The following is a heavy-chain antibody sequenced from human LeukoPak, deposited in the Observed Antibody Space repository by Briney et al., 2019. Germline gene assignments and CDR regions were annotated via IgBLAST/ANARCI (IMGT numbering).Heavy chain of an antibody. CDR1: GFIFSSYE. J-gene: IGHJ6*02. V-gene: IGHV3-48*03. D-gene: IGHD4-17*01. CDR3: ARVGAFYSFYFGMDI. Sequence: GGSLRLSCVAAGFIFSSYEMNWVRQAPGKGLGWVSYISNSGNNIDYADSVKSRFTISRDNAKNSQYLQMNNLRAEDTAVYYCARVGAFYSFYFGMDIWGQGTTVAVSS. CDR2: ISNSGNNI.